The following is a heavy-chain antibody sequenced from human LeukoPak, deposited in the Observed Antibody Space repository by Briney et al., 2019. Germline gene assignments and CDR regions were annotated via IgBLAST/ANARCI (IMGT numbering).Heavy chain of an antibody. D-gene: IGHD1-7*01. CDR1: GFTFSSYS. V-gene: IGHV3-21*01. J-gene: IGHJ4*02. Sequence: GGSLRLSCAASGFTFSSYSMNWVRQAPGKGLEWVSSISSSSYIYYADSVKGRFTISRDNAKNSLYLQMNSLRAEDTAVYYCARDLGGTTDDYWGQGTLVTVSS. CDR2: ISSSSYI. CDR3: ARDLGGTTDDY.